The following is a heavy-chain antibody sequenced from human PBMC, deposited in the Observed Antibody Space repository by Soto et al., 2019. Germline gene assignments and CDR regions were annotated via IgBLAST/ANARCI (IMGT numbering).Heavy chain of an antibody. J-gene: IGHJ4*02. CDR3: AGARDSSSDFDY. CDR1: GGSFSGYY. Sequence: QVQLQQWGAGLLKPSETLSLTCAVYGGSFSGYYWSWIRQPPGKGLEWIGEINHSGSTNYNPSLKSRVTISVDTSKNQFSLNLSSVTAADTAVYYCAGARDSSSDFDYWGQGTLVTVSS. V-gene: IGHV4-34*01. CDR2: INHSGST. D-gene: IGHD6-6*01.